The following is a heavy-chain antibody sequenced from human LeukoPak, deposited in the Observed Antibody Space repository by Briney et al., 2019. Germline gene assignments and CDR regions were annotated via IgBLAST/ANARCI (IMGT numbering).Heavy chain of an antibody. V-gene: IGHV4-34*01. CDR3: ARHSPYYYGSGSPNDAFDI. D-gene: IGHD3-10*01. CDR2: INHSGST. Sequence: SETLSLTCAVYGGSFSGYYWSWIRQPPGKGLEWIGEINHSGSTNYNPSLKSRVTISVDTSKNQFSLKLSSVTAADTAVYYCARHSPYYYGSGSPNDAFDIWGQGTMVTVSS. CDR1: GGSFSGYY. J-gene: IGHJ3*02.